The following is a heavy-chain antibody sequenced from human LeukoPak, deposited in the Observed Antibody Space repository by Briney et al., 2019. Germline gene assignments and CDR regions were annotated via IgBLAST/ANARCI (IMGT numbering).Heavy chain of an antibody. CDR3: ARDRGLAVAGTSPSYYYYMDV. V-gene: IGHV4-39*07. Sequence: PSETLSLTCTVSGGSISSTNYYWSWIPQPPGKGLEWFVRIYYSGSTYYNPSLKSRVTISVDTSKNQFSLKLSSVTAADTAVYYCARDRGLAVAGTSPSYYYYMDVWGKGTTVTVSS. D-gene: IGHD6-19*01. J-gene: IGHJ6*03. CDR1: GGSISSTNYY. CDR2: IYYSGST.